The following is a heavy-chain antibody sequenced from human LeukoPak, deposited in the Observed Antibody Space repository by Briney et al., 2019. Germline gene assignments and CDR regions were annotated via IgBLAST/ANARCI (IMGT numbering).Heavy chain of an antibody. CDR3: ARGNSGGYYFDY. V-gene: IGHV4-30-2*01. D-gene: IGHD1-7*01. Sequence: KPSQTLSLTCAVSGGSISSGGYSWSWIRQPPGKGLEWIGYIYHSGSTYYDPSLRSRLTISLDWSKNQFSLRLSSVTAADTAVYYCARGNSGGYYFDYWGQGTLLTVSS. CDR2: IYHSGST. CDR1: GGSISSGGYS. J-gene: IGHJ4*02.